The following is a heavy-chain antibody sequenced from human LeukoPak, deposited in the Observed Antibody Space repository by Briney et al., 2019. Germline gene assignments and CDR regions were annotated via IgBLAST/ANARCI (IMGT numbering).Heavy chain of an antibody. V-gene: IGHV3-23*01. D-gene: IGHD3-10*01. Sequence: GGSLRLSCAASGFTFITYAVSWVRQAPGKGLEWVSVISGSGTGTFYADSVKGRVTVSRDNSKNTVYLQMNSLRAEDTAVYYCARGLRSPDSWGQGTLVTVSS. CDR2: ISGSGTGT. J-gene: IGHJ4*02. CDR3: ARGLRSPDS. CDR1: GFTFITYA.